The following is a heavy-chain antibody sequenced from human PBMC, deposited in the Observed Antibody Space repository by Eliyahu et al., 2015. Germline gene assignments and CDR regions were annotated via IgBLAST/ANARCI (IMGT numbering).Heavy chain of an antibody. J-gene: IGHJ5*02. CDR1: GFTFSXYA. V-gene: IGHV3-23*01. CDR3: AKDVLRYFDWSPFDP. D-gene: IGHD3-9*01. Sequence: EVQLLESGGGLVQPGGSLRLXCAASGFTFSXYAMXWVRQAPGKGLEWVSAISGSGGSTYYADSVKGRFTISRDNSKNTLYLQMNSLRAEDTAVYYCAKDVLRYFDWSPFDPWGQGTLVTVSS. CDR2: ISGSGGST.